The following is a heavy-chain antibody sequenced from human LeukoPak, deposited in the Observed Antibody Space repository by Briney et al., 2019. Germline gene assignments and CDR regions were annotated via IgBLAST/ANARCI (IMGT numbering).Heavy chain of an antibody. D-gene: IGHD2-2*01. V-gene: IGHV4-39*01. J-gene: IGHJ5*02. CDR2: IYFSGST. CDR3: ARNSSRPCDDTRCYPGGWFDT. CDR1: GGSISGSSDY. Sequence: SETLSLTCTVSGGSISGSSDYWVWVRQPPGKRLECIGSIYFSGSTHYRPSLRSRLTMSVDTRQNQFSLKLTSLTAEDTATYYCARNSSRPCDDTRCYPGGWFDTWGQGMLVTVSS.